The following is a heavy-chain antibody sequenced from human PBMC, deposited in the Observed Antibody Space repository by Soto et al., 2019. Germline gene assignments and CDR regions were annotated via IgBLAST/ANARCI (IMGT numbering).Heavy chain of an antibody. V-gene: IGHV1-2*04. D-gene: IGHD2-15*01. CDR1: EYTFTAYY. J-gene: IGHJ4*02. Sequence: QVQLEQSGAEVKKPGASVRVSCKASEYTFTAYYMDWVRQAPGQGLEWMGRINLNSGGTKYAQKFQGWVTLTSDTSSNTAYMEVSRLRSDDTAVYYCARGAATYDFDYWGQGTLVTVSS. CDR3: ARGAATYDFDY. CDR2: INLNSGGT.